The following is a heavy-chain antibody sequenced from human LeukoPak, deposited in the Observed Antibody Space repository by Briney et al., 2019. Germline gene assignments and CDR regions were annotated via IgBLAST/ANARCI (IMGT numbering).Heavy chain of an antibody. Sequence: GESLKISCKGSGYSFTSYWIGWVRQMPGKGLEWMGIIYPGDSDTRYSPSFQGQVTISADKSISTAYLQWSSLKASDTAMYYCARRFFGQGEYYGMDVWGQGTTVTVSS. J-gene: IGHJ6*02. CDR3: ARRFFGQGEYYGMDV. CDR1: GYSFTSYW. V-gene: IGHV5-51*01. D-gene: IGHD3-16*01. CDR2: IYPGDSDT.